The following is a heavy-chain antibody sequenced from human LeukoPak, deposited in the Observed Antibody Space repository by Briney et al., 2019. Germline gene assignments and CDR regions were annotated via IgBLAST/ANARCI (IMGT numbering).Heavy chain of an antibody. Sequence: ASETLSLTCTVSGGSISSYYWSWIRQPPGKGLEWIGYIFYSGSTNYNPSLKSRVTISVDTSKNQFSLKLSSVTAADTAVYYCARGGALWFGELYNWFDPWGQGTLVTVSS. CDR3: ARGGALWFGELYNWFDP. CDR2: IFYSGST. V-gene: IGHV4-59*01. CDR1: GGSISSYY. D-gene: IGHD3-10*01. J-gene: IGHJ5*02.